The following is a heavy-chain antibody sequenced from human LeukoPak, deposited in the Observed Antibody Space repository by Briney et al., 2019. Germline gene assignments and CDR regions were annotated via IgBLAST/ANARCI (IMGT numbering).Heavy chain of an antibody. CDR2: ISWNSGSI. D-gene: IGHD3-22*01. Sequence: GGSLRLSCAASGFTFDDYAMHWVRQAPGKGLEWVSGISWNSGSIGYADSVKGRFTISRDNAKNSLYLQMNSLRAEDTALYYCAKDIEVGYDSSGYYYGRAFDIWGQGTMVTASS. CDR3: AKDIEVGYDSSGYYYGRAFDI. V-gene: IGHV3-9*01. J-gene: IGHJ3*02. CDR1: GFTFDDYA.